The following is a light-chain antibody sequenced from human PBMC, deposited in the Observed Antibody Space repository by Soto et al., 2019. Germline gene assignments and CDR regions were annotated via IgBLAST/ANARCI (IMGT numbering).Light chain of an antibody. Sequence: EIVLTQAHGTLSLSPGERAAVSCRSSQSVSSSYLAWYQQKPGQSPRLLIYGASSRAAGIPDRFSGSGSGTEFTLTISSLQSEDFAEYHCQQYNNWPQTFGQVTKVDI. CDR3: QQYNNWPQT. CDR1: QSVSSSY. CDR2: GAS. V-gene: IGKV3-20*01. J-gene: IGKJ1*01.